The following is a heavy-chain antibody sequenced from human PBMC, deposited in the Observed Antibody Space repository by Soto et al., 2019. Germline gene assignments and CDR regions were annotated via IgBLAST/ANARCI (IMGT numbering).Heavy chain of an antibody. Sequence: QITLKESGPTLVKPTQTLTLTCTFSGFSLSTSGVGVGWIRQPPGKALEWVALIYWDDAKEYSPSLKSRLTTPKDTPKNPVALTLTNMDPVDTATYYCAHKGGGDRILDYWGQGTLVTVSS. CDR3: AHKGGGDRILDY. CDR2: IYWDDAK. V-gene: IGHV2-5*02. J-gene: IGHJ4*02. CDR1: GFSLSTSGVG. D-gene: IGHD3-16*01.